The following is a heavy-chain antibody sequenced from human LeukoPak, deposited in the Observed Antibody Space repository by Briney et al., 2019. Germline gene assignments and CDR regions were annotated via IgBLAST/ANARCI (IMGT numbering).Heavy chain of an antibody. CDR3: ARVKDAILTGTNTYYFDY. CDR2: IYYSGST. Sequence: SETLSLTFTVSGGSISSYYWSWIRQPPGKGLEWIGYIYYSGSTNYNPSLKSRVTISVDTSKNQFSLKLSSVTAADTAVYYCARVKDAILTGTNTYYFDYWGQGTLVTVSS. D-gene: IGHD3-9*01. V-gene: IGHV4-59*01. CDR1: GGSISSYY. J-gene: IGHJ4*02.